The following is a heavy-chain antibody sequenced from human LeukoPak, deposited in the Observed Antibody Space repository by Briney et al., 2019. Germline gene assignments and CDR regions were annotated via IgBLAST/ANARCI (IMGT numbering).Heavy chain of an antibody. CDR2: INPYSGAT. J-gene: IGHJ4*02. Sequence: ASVKVSCKASGYTFTDYFINWVRQAPGQGLEWMGWINPYSGATNYVQKFQGRVLMTRDTSIGTAYMELSSLRSDDTATYYCARPITKYTAVVWDYWGQGTLVTVSS. CDR1: GYTFTDYF. V-gene: IGHV1-2*02. CDR3: ARPITKYTAVVWDY. D-gene: IGHD5-18*01.